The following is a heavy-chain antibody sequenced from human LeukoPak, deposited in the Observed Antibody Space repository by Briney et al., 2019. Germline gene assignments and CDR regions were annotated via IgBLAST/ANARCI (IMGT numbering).Heavy chain of an antibody. D-gene: IGHD2-15*01. J-gene: IGHJ6*03. V-gene: IGHV3-21*01. CDR3: ARAESIVVVVAATPVDYMDV. CDR2: ISSSSSYI. Sequence: PGGFLRLSCAASGFTFSSYSMNWVRQAPGKGLEWVSSISSSSSYIYYADSVKGRFTISRDNAKNSLYLQMNSLRAEDTAVYYCARAESIVVVVAATPVDYMDVWGKGTTVTVSS. CDR1: GFTFSSYS.